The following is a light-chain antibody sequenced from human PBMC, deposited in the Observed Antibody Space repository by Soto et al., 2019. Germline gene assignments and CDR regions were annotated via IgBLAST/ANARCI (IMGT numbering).Light chain of an antibody. CDR2: GAS. J-gene: IGKJ2*01. CDR3: QHYGSSPPYT. Sequence: EIVLTQSPGTLSLSPGERATLSCRASQSVSSSYLAWYQQKPGQAPRLLIYGASSRATGIPDRFSGSGSGTDFPLPISRLEPEDFAVYSCQHYGSSPPYTFGQGTKLEIQ. V-gene: IGKV3-20*01. CDR1: QSVSSSY.